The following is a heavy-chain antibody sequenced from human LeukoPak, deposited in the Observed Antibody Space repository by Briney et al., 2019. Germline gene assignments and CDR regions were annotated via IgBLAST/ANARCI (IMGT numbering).Heavy chain of an antibody. CDR3: TTLSGPLDV. CDR2: IASKTFGGTT. CDR1: GITFTNAW. V-gene: IGHV3-15*04. D-gene: IGHD2/OR15-2a*01. Sequence: GGSLRLSCAASGITFTNAWMSWVRQAPGKGLEWVGRIASKTFGGTTDHAEPVKGRFTISRDESKNTLYLQMNSLKTDDTAVYYCTTLSGPLDVWGQGTTVTVSS. J-gene: IGHJ6*02.